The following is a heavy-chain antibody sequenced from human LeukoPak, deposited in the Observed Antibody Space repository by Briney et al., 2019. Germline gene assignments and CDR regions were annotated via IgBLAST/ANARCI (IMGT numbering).Heavy chain of an antibody. CDR2: ITPIFGTA. J-gene: IGHJ4*02. V-gene: IGHV1-69*13. D-gene: IGHD4-11*01. CDR1: GGTFSSYA. Sequence: SVKVSCKASGGTFSSYAISWVRQAPGQGLEWMGGITPIFGTANYAQKFQGRVTITADESTSTAYMELSSLRSEDTAVYYCARGSCDDYRCYFDYWGQGTLVTVSS. CDR3: ARGSCDDYRCYFDY.